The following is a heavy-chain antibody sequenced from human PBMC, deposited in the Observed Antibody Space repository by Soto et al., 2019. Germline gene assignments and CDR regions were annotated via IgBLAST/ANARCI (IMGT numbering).Heavy chain of an antibody. Sequence: PGGSLRLSCAASGFTFSSYWMHWVRQAPGKGLVWVSRINSDGSSISYADSVKGRFTISRDNAKNTLYLQMNSLRVVDTAVYYCARETGYSSGWRQDYWGQGTLVTVSS. CDR2: INSDGSSI. V-gene: IGHV3-74*01. D-gene: IGHD6-19*01. CDR1: GFTFSSYW. CDR3: ARETGYSSGWRQDY. J-gene: IGHJ4*02.